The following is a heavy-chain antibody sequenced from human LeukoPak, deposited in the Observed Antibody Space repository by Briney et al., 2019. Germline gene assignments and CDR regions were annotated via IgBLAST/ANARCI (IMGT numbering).Heavy chain of an antibody. J-gene: IGHJ3*02. CDR1: GGTFSSYA. CDR2: IIPILGIA. CDR3: AREEMGYYDSSGSVHDAFDI. Sequence: SVKVSCKASGGTFSSYAISWVRQAPGQGLEWMGGIIPILGIANYAQKFQGRVTITADKSTSTAYMELSSLRSEDTAVYYCAREEMGYYDSSGSVHDAFDIWGQGTMVTVSS. D-gene: IGHD3-22*01. V-gene: IGHV1-69*04.